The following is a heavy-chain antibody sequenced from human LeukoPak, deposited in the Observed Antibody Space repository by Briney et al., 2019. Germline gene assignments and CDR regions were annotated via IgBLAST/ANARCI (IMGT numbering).Heavy chain of an antibody. J-gene: IGHJ3*02. V-gene: IGHV4-4*09. CDR1: SGSISSYY. D-gene: IGHD3-10*01. CDR3: ARLAPFTMVRGVRYDAFDI. CDR2: IYTSGST. Sequence: SETLSLTCTVSSGSISSYYWSWIRQPPGKGLEWIGYIYTSGSTNYNPSLKTRVTISVDPSKTQSSRKRRSVTAANTPVNYCARLAPFTMVRGVRYDAFDIWGQGRKVTVS.